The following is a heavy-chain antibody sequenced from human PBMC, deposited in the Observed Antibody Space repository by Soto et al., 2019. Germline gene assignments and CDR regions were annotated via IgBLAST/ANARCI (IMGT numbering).Heavy chain of an antibody. J-gene: IGHJ4*02. V-gene: IGHV3-30-3*01. D-gene: IGHD2-15*01. CDR3: ARDRASSFIGATATLFDY. CDR2: ISYDGSNK. Sequence: PGGSLRLSCAASGFTFSSYAMHGVRQAPGKGLEWVALISYDGSNKYFGDSVKGRFTISRDNSKNTLYLQMHSLRAEDTAVYYCARDRASSFIGATATLFDYWGQGTLVTV. CDR1: GFTFSSYA.